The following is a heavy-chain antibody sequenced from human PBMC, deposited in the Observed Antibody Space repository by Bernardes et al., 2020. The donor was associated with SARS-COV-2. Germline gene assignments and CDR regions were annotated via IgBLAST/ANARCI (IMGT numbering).Heavy chain of an antibody. CDR1: GYTFTRYG. Sequence: SVTVSCMASGYTFTRYGIRWVRPAPGQGLDWMGWIRAYNGNTNFAQKLQGRVTMTTDTSTSTAHMGLRSLRADDPAVYFFSRDPPSPGYYDLDVWGQGTTVTVSS. J-gene: IGHJ6*02. CDR2: IRAYNGNT. V-gene: IGHV1-18*01. CDR3: SRDPPSPGYYDLDV.